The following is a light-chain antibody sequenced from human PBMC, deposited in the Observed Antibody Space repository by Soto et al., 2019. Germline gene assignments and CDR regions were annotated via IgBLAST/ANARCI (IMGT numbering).Light chain of an antibody. V-gene: IGKV3-20*01. CDR3: QQYGSSPPIT. CDR2: GAS. J-gene: IGKJ3*01. CDR1: QSVSSSY. Sequence: EIVLTQSPGTLFLSPGERATLSCRASQSVSSSYLAWYQQKPGQAPRLLIYGASSSATGIPDRFSGSGSGTDFTLTISRLEPEDFAVYYCQQYGSSPPITFCPGTKVDIK.